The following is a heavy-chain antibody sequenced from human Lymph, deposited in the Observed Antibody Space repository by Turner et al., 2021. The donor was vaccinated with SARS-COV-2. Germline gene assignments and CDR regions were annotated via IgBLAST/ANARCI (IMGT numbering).Heavy chain of an antibody. CDR1: GGSFSGYY. V-gene: IGHV4-34*01. Sequence: QVQLQQWGAGLLKPSETLSLTCAVYGGSFSGYYWSWIRQPPGKGLEWIGEINHSGSTNYNPSLKSRVTISVDTSKNQFSLKLSSVTAADTAVYYCARGGVDTAMVRYYYGMDVWGQGTTVTVSS. D-gene: IGHD5-18*01. CDR3: ARGGVDTAMVRYYYGMDV. J-gene: IGHJ6*02. CDR2: INHSGST.